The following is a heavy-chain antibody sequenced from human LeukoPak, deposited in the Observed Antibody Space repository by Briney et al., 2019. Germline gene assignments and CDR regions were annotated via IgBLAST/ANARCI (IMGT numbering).Heavy chain of an antibody. D-gene: IGHD3-22*01. CDR2: INPNSGGT. CDR3: ACHCDSSGYLRLYYYYMDV. V-gene: IGHV1-2*02. Sequence: ASVKVSCKASGYTFTDYYMHWVRQAPGQGLEWMGWINPNSGGTNYAQKFQGRVTMTRDTSISTAYMELSRLRSDDTAVYYCACHCDSSGYLRLYYYYMDVWGKGTTVTVSS. J-gene: IGHJ6*03. CDR1: GYTFTDYY.